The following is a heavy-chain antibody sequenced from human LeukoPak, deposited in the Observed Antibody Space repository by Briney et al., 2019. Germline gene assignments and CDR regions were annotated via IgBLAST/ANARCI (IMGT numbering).Heavy chain of an antibody. J-gene: IGHJ6*03. CDR3: ARQVYYDTSGHYYMDV. CDR2: IYYSGTT. D-gene: IGHD3-22*01. Sequence: SETLSLTCTVSGDFINNYYWSWIRQPPGKGLEWIGFIYYSGTTNYNPSLKSRVTISLDTSKSQFSLKLSSVTAADTAIYYCARQVYYDTSGHYYMDVWNKGTTVTVS. V-gene: IGHV4-59*08. CDR1: GDFINNYY.